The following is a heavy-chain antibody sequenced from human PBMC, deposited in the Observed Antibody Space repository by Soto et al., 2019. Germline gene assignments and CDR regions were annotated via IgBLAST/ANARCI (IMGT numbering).Heavy chain of an antibody. V-gene: IGHV4-34*01. CDR2: IDHSGGI. J-gene: IGHJ6*02. CDR1: SGSFSNYY. D-gene: IGHD5-18*01. Sequence: SETLSLTCAVYSGSFSNYYLSWIRQSPGNGLEWIGEIDHSGGINFNPSLESRVTISVDTSKNQFSLKLNSVTAADTAVYYCARGGGNHGYGIYYYHGMDVWGQGTTVTVSS. CDR3: ARGGGNHGYGIYYYHGMDV.